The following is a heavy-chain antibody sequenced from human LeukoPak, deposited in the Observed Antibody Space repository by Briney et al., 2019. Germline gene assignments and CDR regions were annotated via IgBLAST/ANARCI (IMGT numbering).Heavy chain of an antibody. J-gene: IGHJ3*02. Sequence: GESLKISCAASGFTFSSYSMNWVRQAPGKGLEWVSSISSSSSYIYYADSVKGRFTISRDNAKNSLYLQMNSLRAEDTAVYYCARVDCSGGSCYPLSDAFDIWGQGTMVTVSS. V-gene: IGHV3-21*01. CDR1: GFTFSSYS. CDR3: ARVDCSGGSCYPLSDAFDI. CDR2: ISSSSSYI. D-gene: IGHD2-15*01.